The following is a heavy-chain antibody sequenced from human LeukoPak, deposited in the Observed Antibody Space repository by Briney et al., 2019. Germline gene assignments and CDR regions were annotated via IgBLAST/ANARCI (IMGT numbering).Heavy chain of an antibody. CDR2: IYSGGDT. D-gene: IGHD3-3*01. J-gene: IGHJ4*02. CDR1: GFTVSNNY. CDR3: ASGAYDFWNGPYIDY. V-gene: IGHV3-53*01. Sequence: GGSLRLSCAASGFTVSNNYMNWVRQAPGKGLEWVSVIYSGGDTYYADSVKGRFTISRDHSKNTLYLQMNSLRAEDTAVYYCASGAYDFWNGPYIDYRGQGTLVTVSS.